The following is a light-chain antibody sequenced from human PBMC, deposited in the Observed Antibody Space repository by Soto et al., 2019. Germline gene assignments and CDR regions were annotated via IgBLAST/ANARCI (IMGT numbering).Light chain of an antibody. V-gene: IGKV1-33*01. J-gene: IGKJ2*01. CDR3: QHYDNFPPYT. CDR2: DAS. Sequence: DIQMTPSPSSLSASVGDRVTITCQASQDISNFLNWYQQKPGKAPKLLIYDASNLETGVPSRFTGSGSGTHFSFTISSLRPEDIATYYCQHYDNFPPYTFGQGTKLDIK. CDR1: QDISNF.